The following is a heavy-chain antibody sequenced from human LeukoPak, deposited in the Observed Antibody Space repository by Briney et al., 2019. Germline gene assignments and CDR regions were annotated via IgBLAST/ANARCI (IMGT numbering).Heavy chain of an antibody. CDR1: GYTFTSYG. D-gene: IGHD6-25*01. CDR3: ARLFPVAGS. Sequence: ASVKVSCKASGYTFTSYGISWVRQAPGQGVEWVGWISGYNGSTNYVQKLQVTVTMTTYTSTSTPYMELRSLRSADTAVYYCARLFPVAGSWGQGTLVTVSS. CDR2: ISGYNGST. J-gene: IGHJ5*02. V-gene: IGHV1-18*01.